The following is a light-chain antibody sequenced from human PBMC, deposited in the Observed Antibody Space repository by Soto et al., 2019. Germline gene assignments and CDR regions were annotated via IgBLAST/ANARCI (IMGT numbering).Light chain of an antibody. Sequence: QSALTQPASVSGSPGQSITISCTGTSSDVGAYNYVSWYQQHPGKAPKLMIYDVTIRPSGVSDRFSGSKSGNTASLTISGLQAEDEADYYCSSYTSSTTSFGEGTKVTVL. V-gene: IGLV2-14*03. CDR3: SSYTSSTTS. CDR2: DVT. CDR1: SSDVGAYNY. J-gene: IGLJ2*01.